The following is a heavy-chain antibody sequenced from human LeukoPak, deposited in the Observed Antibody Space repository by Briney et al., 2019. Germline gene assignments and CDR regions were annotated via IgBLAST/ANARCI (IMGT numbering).Heavy chain of an antibody. CDR2: IYYSGTT. J-gene: IGHJ6*03. V-gene: IGHV4-59*01. Sequence: SETLSLTCTVSGGSISSYYWSWIRQPPGKGPECIGYIYYSGTTSYNPSLKSRVTISVDTSNNQFSLSLSSVTAADTAVYYCARAGVAVVGSRYYMDVWGKGTTVTVSS. CDR1: GGSISSYY. CDR3: ARAGVAVVGSRYYMDV. D-gene: IGHD6-13*01.